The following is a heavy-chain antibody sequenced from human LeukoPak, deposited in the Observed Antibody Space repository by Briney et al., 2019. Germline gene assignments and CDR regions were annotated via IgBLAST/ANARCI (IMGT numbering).Heavy chain of an antibody. D-gene: IGHD3-3*01. CDR2: IYYSGST. V-gene: IGHV4-59*08. CDR1: GGSISSYY. Sequence: SETLSLTCTVSGGSISSYYWSWIRQPPGKGLEWIGYIYYSGSTNYSPSLKSRVTISVDTSKNQFSLKLSSVTAADTAVYHCARHAGRITIFDYWGQGTLVTVSS. J-gene: IGHJ4*02. CDR3: ARHAGRITIFDY.